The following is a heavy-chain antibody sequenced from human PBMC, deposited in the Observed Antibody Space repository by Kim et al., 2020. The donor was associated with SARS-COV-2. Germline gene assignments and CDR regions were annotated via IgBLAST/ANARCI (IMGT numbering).Heavy chain of an antibody. J-gene: IGHJ6*02. Sequence: SETLSLTCTVSGGSISSYYWSWIRQPPGKGLEWIGYIYYSGSTNYNPSLKSRVTISVDTSKNQFSLKLSSVTAADTAVYYCARVRRSGYDYGSMDVWGQGTTVTVSS. V-gene: IGHV4-59*13. CDR1: GGSISSYY. CDR2: IYYSGST. CDR3: ARVRRSGYDYGSMDV. D-gene: IGHD5-12*01.